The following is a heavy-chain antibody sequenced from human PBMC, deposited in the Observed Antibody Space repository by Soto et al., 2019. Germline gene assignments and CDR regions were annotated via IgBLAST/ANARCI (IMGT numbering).Heavy chain of an antibody. J-gene: IGHJ6*03. CDR1: GYTFTSYG. Sequence: ASVKVSCKASGYTFTSYGISWVRQAPGQGLEWMGWISAYNGNTNYAQKLQGRVTMTTDTSTSTAYMELSSLRSEDTAVYYCATQNWNYVIDYYYYMDVWGKGTTVTVSS. CDR2: ISAYNGNT. D-gene: IGHD1-7*01. CDR3: ATQNWNYVIDYYYYMDV. V-gene: IGHV1-18*01.